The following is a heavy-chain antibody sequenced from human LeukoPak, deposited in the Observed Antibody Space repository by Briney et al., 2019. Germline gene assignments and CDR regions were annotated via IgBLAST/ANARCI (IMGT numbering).Heavy chain of an antibody. D-gene: IGHD3-10*01. CDR3: ARQESDFDY. CDR2: IYHSGST. J-gene: IGHJ4*02. V-gene: IGHV4-38-2*01. Sequence: SETLFLTCAVSGYSISSGYYWGWIRQPPGEGLEWIGSIYHSGSTYYNPSLKSRVTISVDTSKNQVSLKLSSVTAADTAVYYCARQESDFDYWGQGTLVTVSS. CDR1: GYSISSGYY.